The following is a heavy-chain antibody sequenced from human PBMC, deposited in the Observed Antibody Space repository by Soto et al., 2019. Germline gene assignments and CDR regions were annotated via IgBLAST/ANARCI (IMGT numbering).Heavy chain of an antibody. CDR1: GFTFDDYA. CDR3: AKERKEARNYVGEESYFDY. J-gene: IGHJ4*02. D-gene: IGHD1-7*01. V-gene: IGHV3-9*01. CDR2: ISWNSGSI. Sequence: EVQLVESGGGLVQPGRSLRLSCAASGFTFDDYAMHWVRQAPGKGLEWVSGISWNSGSIAYADSVKGRFTISRDNAKNYGHLQMNSVSAEDTALYYCAKERKEARNYVGEESYFDYWGQGTLVTVSS.